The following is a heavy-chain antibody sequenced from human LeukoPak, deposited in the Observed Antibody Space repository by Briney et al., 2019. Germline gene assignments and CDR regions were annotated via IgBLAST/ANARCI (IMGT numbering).Heavy chain of an antibody. V-gene: IGHV3-48*04. CDR3: ARSKNYDFWSGYNYYSYYYMDV. J-gene: IGHJ6*03. Sequence: GGSLRLSCAASGFTFSSYRMNWVRQAPGKGLEWVSYISSSSSTIHYADSVKGRFTISRDNAKNSLYLQMNSLRAEDTAVYFCARSKNYDFWSGYNYYSYYYMDVWGKGTTVTVSS. D-gene: IGHD3-3*01. CDR1: GFTFSSYR. CDR2: ISSSSSTI.